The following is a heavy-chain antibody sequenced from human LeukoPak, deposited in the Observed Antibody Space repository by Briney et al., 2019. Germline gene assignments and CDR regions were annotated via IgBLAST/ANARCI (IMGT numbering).Heavy chain of an antibody. CDR2: INNDGSDM. CDR3: ARDRRLWNMDV. V-gene: IGHV3-74*01. CDR1: GFTFNTYW. Sequence: GGSLRLSCAASGFTFNTYWVHWVRQAPGKGLVWVSRINNDGSDMSYADSVKGRFTISRDNAKNTLYLQMNSLRAEDTAVYYCARDRRLWNMDVWGTGTTVTISS. J-gene: IGHJ6*03. D-gene: IGHD4/OR15-4a*01.